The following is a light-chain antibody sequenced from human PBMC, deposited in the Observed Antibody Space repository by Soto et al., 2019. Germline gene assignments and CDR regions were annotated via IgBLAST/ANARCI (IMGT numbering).Light chain of an antibody. CDR1: SSDVGGYDY. V-gene: IGLV2-11*01. CDR3: CSYAGNSLYV. CDR2: DVT. J-gene: IGLJ1*01. Sequence: QSALTQPRSVSGSPGQSVTVSCTGTSSDVGGYDYVSWYQQHPGKAPKLMIYDVTKRPSGVPDRFSGSKSGNTASLTISGLQADDEADYYCCSYAGNSLYVFGTGTKLPVL.